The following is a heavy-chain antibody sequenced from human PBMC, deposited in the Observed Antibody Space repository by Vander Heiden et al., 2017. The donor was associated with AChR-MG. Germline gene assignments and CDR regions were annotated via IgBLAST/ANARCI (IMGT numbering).Heavy chain of an antibody. D-gene: IGHD3-9*01. Sequence: QVQLVESGGGVVQPGRSLRLSCAASGFTFSTSGMHWVRQAPGKGLEWVAIIWYDGSNKNYADSVKGRFTISRDNSKNTLYLQMNSLKAEDTAVYYCARDGGFRSFDFPGYYYGLDVWGQGTTVTVSS. V-gene: IGHV3-33*01. J-gene: IGHJ6*02. CDR3: ARDGGFRSFDFPGYYYGLDV. CDR2: IWYDGSNK. CDR1: GFTFSTSG.